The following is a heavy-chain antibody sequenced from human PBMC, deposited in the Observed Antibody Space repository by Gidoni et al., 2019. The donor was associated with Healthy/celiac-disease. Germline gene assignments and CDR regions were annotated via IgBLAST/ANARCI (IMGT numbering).Heavy chain of an antibody. CDR2: MNPNSGNT. D-gene: IGHD3-22*01. J-gene: IGHJ3*02. Sequence: QVQLVQSGAEVKKPGASVKVSCKASGYTFTSYAINWVRQATGQGLEWMGWMNPNSGNTGYAQKFQGRDTMTRNTSISTAYMELSSLRSEDTAVYYCARGPFTQRIVVVLDAFDIWGQGTMVTVSS. CDR1: GYTFTSYA. CDR3: ARGPFTQRIVVVLDAFDI. V-gene: IGHV1-8*01.